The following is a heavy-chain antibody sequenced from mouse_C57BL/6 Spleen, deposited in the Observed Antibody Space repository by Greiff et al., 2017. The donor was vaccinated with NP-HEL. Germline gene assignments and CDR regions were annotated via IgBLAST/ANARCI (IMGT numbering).Heavy chain of an antibody. J-gene: IGHJ4*01. Sequence: VQRVESGAELVKPGASVKISCKASGYAFSSYWMNWVKQRPGKGLEWIGQIYPGDGDTNYNGKFKGKATLTADKSSSTAYMQLSSLTSEDSAVYFCARGDGSSYGYYAMDYWGQGTSVTVSS. CDR2: IYPGDGDT. D-gene: IGHD1-1*01. CDR1: GYAFSSYW. V-gene: IGHV1-80*01. CDR3: ARGDGSSYGYYAMDY.